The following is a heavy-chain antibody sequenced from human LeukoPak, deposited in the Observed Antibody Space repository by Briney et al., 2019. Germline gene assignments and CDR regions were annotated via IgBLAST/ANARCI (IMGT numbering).Heavy chain of an antibody. CDR2: VVPYSGAT. D-gene: IGHD1-26*01. V-gene: IGHV1-2*02. Sequence: ASVKVSRKTSGYTFTDYYVHWVRQVPGQGLEFVGWVVPYSGATRYAPRFQGRVTMTRDTSIGTAYMELSRLTYGDTAVYYCATLGATSFDYWGQGTLVTVSS. J-gene: IGHJ4*02. CDR1: GYTFTDYY. CDR3: ATLGATSFDY.